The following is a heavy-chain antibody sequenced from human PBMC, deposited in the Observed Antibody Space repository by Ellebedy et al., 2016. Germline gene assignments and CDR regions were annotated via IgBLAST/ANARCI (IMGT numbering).Heavy chain of an antibody. V-gene: IGHV1-69*13. CDR1: GGTFSSYA. Sequence: SVKVSXKASGGTFSSYAISWVRQAPGQGLEWMGGIIPIFGTANYAQKFQGRVTITADESTSTAYMELSSLRSEDTAVYYGARVFERIVATIDRPRGYYYMDVWGKGTTVTVSS. CDR2: IIPIFGTA. J-gene: IGHJ6*03. CDR3: ARVFERIVATIDRPRGYYYMDV. D-gene: IGHD5-12*01.